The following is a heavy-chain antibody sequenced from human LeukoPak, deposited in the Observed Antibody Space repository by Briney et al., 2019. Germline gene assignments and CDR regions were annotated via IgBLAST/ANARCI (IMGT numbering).Heavy chain of an antibody. D-gene: IGHD4-23*01. CDR1: GFTFSSNF. V-gene: IGHV3-23*01. Sequence: GGSLRLSCGASGFTFSSNFMSWVRQAPGKGLEWVSGISGSGGSTYYADSVKGRFTISRDNSKNTLYLQMNSLRAEDTAVYYCAKDLRYSGKGYDFDYWGQGTLVTVSS. CDR2: ISGSGGST. CDR3: AKDLRYSGKGYDFDY. J-gene: IGHJ4*02.